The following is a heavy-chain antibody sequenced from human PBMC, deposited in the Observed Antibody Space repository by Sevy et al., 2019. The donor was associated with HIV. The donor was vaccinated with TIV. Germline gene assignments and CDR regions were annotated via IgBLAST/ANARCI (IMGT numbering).Heavy chain of an antibody. CDR3: ARDLPPSATTVPHFDY. CDR2: ISNSGSTI. V-gene: IGHV3-48*03. Sequence: GGSLRLSCTASGFTFSSYEMNWARQAPGKGLEWVSYISNSGSTIHYSDSVKGRFTIYRDNAKNSLYLQMNSLRAEDTAVYYCARDLPPSATTVPHFDYWGRGTLVTVSS. J-gene: IGHJ4*02. CDR1: GFTFSSYE. D-gene: IGHD4-17*01.